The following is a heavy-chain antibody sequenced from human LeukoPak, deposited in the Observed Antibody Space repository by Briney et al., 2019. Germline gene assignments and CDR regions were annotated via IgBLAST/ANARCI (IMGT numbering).Heavy chain of an antibody. CDR1: GFTFSSYA. CDR3: AKGGSGLYRTYNWFDP. V-gene: IGHV3-33*06. CDR2: IWYDGSNK. Sequence: GGSLRLSCAASGFTFSSYAMTWVRQAPGKGLEWVAVIWYDGSNKFYTDSVKGRFTISRDNSKNTLYLQMDSLRAEDTAVYYCAKGGSGLYRTYNWFDPWGQGTLVTVSS. D-gene: IGHD6-19*01. J-gene: IGHJ5*02.